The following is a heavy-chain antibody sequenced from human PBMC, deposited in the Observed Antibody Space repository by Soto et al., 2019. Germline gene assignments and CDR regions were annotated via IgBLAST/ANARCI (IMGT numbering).Heavy chain of an antibody. CDR2: ISGSGGST. D-gene: IGHD3-22*01. CDR1: GFTFSSYA. Sequence: EVQLLESGGGLVQPGGSLRLSCAASGFTFSSYAMSWVRQAPGKGLEWVSSISGSGGSTYYADSVKGRFTISRDNSKNALYLQMDSLRAEDTALYYCAKDDDRSGPNDAFDIWGQGTMVTVSS. J-gene: IGHJ3*02. V-gene: IGHV3-23*01. CDR3: AKDDDRSGPNDAFDI.